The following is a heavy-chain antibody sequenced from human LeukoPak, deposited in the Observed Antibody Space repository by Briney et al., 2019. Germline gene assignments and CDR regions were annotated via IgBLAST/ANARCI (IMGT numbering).Heavy chain of an antibody. Sequence: GGSLRLSCAASGFTFSSYAMSWVRQAPGKGLEWVSAISDSGDSTYYADSVKGRFTISRDNSKNTLYLRMNSLRAEDTAVYYCAKENPVGGTNYFDYWGQGTLVTVSS. CDR1: GFTFSSYA. D-gene: IGHD1-26*01. J-gene: IGHJ4*02. CDR2: ISDSGDST. V-gene: IGHV3-23*01. CDR3: AKENPVGGTNYFDY.